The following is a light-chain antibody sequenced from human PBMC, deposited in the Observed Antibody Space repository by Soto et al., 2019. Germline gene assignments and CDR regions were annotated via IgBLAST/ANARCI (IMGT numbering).Light chain of an antibody. V-gene: IGLV2-14*01. CDR3: SSYTSSSTLVV. J-gene: IGLJ1*01. CDR1: SSDVGGYNY. CDR2: EVS. Sequence: QSALTQPASVSGSPGQSINISCTGTSSDVGGYNYVSWYQQHPGKAPKLMIYEVSNRPSGVSNRFSGSKSGNTASLTISGLQAEDEADYYCSSYTSSSTLVVFGTGTKVTVL.